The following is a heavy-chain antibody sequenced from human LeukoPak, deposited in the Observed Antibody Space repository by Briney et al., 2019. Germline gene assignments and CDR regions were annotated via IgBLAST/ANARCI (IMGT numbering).Heavy chain of an antibody. J-gene: IGHJ6*02. CDR1: GGSISSYY. V-gene: IGHV4-59*12. D-gene: IGHD6-19*01. CDR3: VRDSQWLVRHYYYYGMDV. Sequence: SETLSLTCTVSGGSISSYYWSWIRQPPGKGLEWIGYIYYSGSTNYNPSLKSRVTISVDTSKNQFSLKLSSVTAADTAVYYCVRDSQWLVRHYYYYGMDVWGQGTTVTVSS. CDR2: IYYSGST.